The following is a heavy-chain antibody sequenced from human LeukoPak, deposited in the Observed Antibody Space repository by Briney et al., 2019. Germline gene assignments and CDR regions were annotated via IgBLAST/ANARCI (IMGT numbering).Heavy chain of an antibody. D-gene: IGHD2-15*01. V-gene: IGHV4-4*02. J-gene: IGHJ4*02. Sequence: PSETLSLTCAVSGGSISIINWWSWVRQPPGKGLEWIGEIYHGGSTNYNPSLKSRVTMSVDKSKNQFSLTLSSVTAADTAVCYCARLGYCSAGSCYSGFDYWGQGTLVTVSS. CDR2: IYHGGST. CDR3: ARLGYCSAGSCYSGFDY. CDR1: GGSISIINW.